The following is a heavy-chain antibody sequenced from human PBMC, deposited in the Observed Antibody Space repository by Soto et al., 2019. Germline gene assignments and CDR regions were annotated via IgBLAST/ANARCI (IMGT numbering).Heavy chain of an antibody. J-gene: IGHJ5*02. V-gene: IGHV1-18*01. CDR2: VSTYNENR. CDR3: ARGGGYGSGWLTWFDP. D-gene: IGHD6-19*01. CDR1: GYTFDSYG. Sequence: QARLVQSGPEVKKPGAAVKVACQASGYTFDSYGITWARQAPGQGLEWMGWVSTYNENRHYAQKLQGRVTMTADTSTSTAYLELRSLKYDDTAVYYCARGGGYGSGWLTWFDPWGQGTLVTVSS.